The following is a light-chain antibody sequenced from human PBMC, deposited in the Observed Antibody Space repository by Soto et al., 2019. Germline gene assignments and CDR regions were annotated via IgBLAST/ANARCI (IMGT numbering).Light chain of an antibody. CDR3: SSYTNKDSLR. J-gene: IGLJ3*02. CDR1: SSDVGGYDH. V-gene: IGLV2-14*03. CDR2: DVT. Sequence: QSVLTQPASVSGSPGQSITISCTGTSSDVGGYDHVSWYQQHPGKAPKLIIYDVTVRPSGISRRFSGSKSDNTASLAVSGLQPEDEADYYCSSYTNKDSLRFGRGTKLTVL.